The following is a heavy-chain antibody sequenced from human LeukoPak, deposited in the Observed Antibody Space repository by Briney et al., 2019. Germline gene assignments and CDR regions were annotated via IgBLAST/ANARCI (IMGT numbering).Heavy chain of an antibody. Sequence: GGSLRLSCAASAFTFSNAWMSWVRQAPGKGLEWVGRIKSKSDGGTTDYAAPVKGRFTISRDDSKNTLYLQMNSLKTEDTAVYYCTSITPAGYLDYWGQETLVTVSS. V-gene: IGHV3-15*01. CDR2: IKSKSDGGTT. D-gene: IGHD6-13*01. CDR3: TSITPAGYLDY. J-gene: IGHJ4*02. CDR1: AFTFSNAW.